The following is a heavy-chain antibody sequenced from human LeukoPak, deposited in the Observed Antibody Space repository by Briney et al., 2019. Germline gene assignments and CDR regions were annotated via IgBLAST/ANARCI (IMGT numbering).Heavy chain of an antibody. CDR2: ISGSGGST. CDR3: ARGPSAETYYVDTATRGPYDDY. Sequence: GSLRLSCAASGFTFSSYAMSWVRQAPGKGLEWVSAISGSGGSTYYADSVKGRFTISRDNSKNTLYLQMNSLRAEDTAVYYCARGPSAETYYVDTATRGPYDDYWGQGTLVTVSS. D-gene: IGHD5-18*01. CDR1: GFTFSSYA. J-gene: IGHJ4*02. V-gene: IGHV3-23*01.